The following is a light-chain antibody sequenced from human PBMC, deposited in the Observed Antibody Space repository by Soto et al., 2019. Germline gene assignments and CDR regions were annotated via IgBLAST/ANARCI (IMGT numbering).Light chain of an antibody. Sequence: SYELTQPPSVSVAPGQTARITRGGNNIGGKSVHWYQQKPGQGPVLVVYDDIDRPSGIPERFSGSHSGNTATLAISRVDAGDEADYYCQVWDSGSDPYVFGTGTKLTVL. V-gene: IGLV3-21*02. J-gene: IGLJ1*01. CDR3: QVWDSGSDPYV. CDR1: NIGGKS. CDR2: DDI.